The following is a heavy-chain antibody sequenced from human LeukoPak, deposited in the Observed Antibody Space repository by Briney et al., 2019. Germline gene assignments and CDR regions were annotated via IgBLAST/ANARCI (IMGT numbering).Heavy chain of an antibody. CDR3: ARAPIAVAGYYFDY. CDR2: INHSGST. D-gene: IGHD6-19*01. J-gene: IGHJ4*02. Sequence: SETLSLTCAVYGGSFSGYYWSWIRQPPGKGLEWIGEINHSGSTNYNPSLKSRVTISVDTSKNQFSLKLSSVTAADTAVYYCARAPIAVAGYYFDYWRQGTLVTVSS. V-gene: IGHV4-34*01. CDR1: GGSFSGYY.